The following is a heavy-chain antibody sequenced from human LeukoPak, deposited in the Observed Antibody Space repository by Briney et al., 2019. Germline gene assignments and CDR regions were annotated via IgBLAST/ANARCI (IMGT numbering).Heavy chain of an antibody. CDR1: LDSTTSNF. CDR2: IHRSGSP. D-gene: IGHD3-22*01. V-gene: IGHV4-4*02. CDR3: ARDLEYYDSSGYGPFDY. Sequence: PSETLSLTCTVSLDSTTSNFWSWVRQPPGKGLEWIGEIHRSGSPNYNPSLQSRVTISIDRSRNQIALELSSVTAADTAVYYCARDLEYYDSSGYGPFDYWGQGTLVTVSS. J-gene: IGHJ4*02.